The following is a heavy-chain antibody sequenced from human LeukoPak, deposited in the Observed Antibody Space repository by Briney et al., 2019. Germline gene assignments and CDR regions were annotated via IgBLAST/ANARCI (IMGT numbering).Heavy chain of an antibody. CDR1: GFTFSSYA. V-gene: IGHV3-30*04. CDR2: ISYDGSNK. Sequence: PGGSLRLSCAASGFTFSSYAMHWVRQAPGKGLEWVAVISYDGSNKYYADSVKGRFTISRDNSKNTLYLQMNSLRAEDTAVYYCAREGSMVRGLIITESWFDPWGQGTLVTVSS. J-gene: IGHJ5*02. D-gene: IGHD3-10*01. CDR3: AREGSMVRGLIITESWFDP.